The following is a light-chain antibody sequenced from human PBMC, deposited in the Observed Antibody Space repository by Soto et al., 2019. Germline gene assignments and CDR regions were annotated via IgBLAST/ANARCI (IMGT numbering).Light chain of an antibody. J-gene: IGKJ4*01. CDR3: QQYGSSPLT. CDR1: QSVSSSY. Sequence: EILLTQSPGTPSLSPGERATLSCRASQSVSSSYLAWYQQKPGQAPRLLIYGESSRATCIPDRFSGSGSGTDFTLTISRLEPEDFAVYYCQQYGSSPLTFGGGTKVDIK. V-gene: IGKV3-20*01. CDR2: GES.